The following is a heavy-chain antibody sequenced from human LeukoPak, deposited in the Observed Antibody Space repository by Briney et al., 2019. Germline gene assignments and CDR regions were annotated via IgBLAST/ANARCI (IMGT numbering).Heavy chain of an antibody. V-gene: IGHV4-31*03. CDR2: IYYSGST. CDR3: ARAIAAAGSVRRGNYGMDV. D-gene: IGHD6-13*01. J-gene: IGHJ6*02. Sequence: SETLSLTCTVSGGSISSGGYYWSWIRQHPGKGLEWIGYIYYSGSTYYNPSLKSRVTISVDTSKNQFSLKLSSVTAADTAGYYCARAIAAAGSVRRGNYGMDVWAKGPRSPSP. CDR1: GGSISSGGYY.